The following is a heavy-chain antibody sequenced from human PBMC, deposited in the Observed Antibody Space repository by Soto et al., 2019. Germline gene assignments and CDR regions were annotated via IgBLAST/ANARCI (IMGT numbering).Heavy chain of an antibody. V-gene: IGHV4-34*01. J-gene: IGHJ6*02. D-gene: IGHD2-15*01. CDR1: GGSLSGYY. Sequence: SETLSLTCAVYGGSLSGYYWSWIRQTPGKGLEWIAEINHSASTSYNPSLKSRATISLDTSKNQISLNLSSVTAADSAVYYCTRRKTVLVAATRHYYYGLDVWGQGTTVTVSS. CDR3: TRRKTVLVAATRHYYYGLDV. CDR2: INHSAST.